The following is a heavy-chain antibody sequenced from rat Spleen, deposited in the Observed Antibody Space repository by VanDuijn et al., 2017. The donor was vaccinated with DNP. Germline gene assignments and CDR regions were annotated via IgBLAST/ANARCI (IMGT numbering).Heavy chain of an antibody. CDR3: ASSWVGVRGIWFAY. CDR2: INTGSGGT. V-gene: IGHV1-43*01. Sequence: QVQLQQSGAELAKPGSSVKLSCKASGYTFTSYYVGWIKQTTGQGLEYIGYINTGSGGTDYNEKFKGKATLTVDKSSSTAFMQLSSLTPDDSAVYYCASSWVGVRGIWFAYWGQGTLVTVSS. D-gene: IGHD4-3*01. CDR1: GYTFTSYY. J-gene: IGHJ3*01.